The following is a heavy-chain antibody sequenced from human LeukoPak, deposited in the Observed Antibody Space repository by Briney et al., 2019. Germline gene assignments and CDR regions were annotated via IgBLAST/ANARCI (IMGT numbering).Heavy chain of an antibody. Sequence: GGSLRLSCAASEFTFSSYAMHWVRQAPGKGLEWVSFIRYDGSNKYYADSVKGRFTISRDNSKNTLYLQMNSLRAEDTAVYYCAKPHFDYWGQGTLVTVSS. CDR2: IRYDGSNK. CDR3: AKPHFDY. J-gene: IGHJ4*02. CDR1: EFTFSSYA. V-gene: IGHV3-30*02.